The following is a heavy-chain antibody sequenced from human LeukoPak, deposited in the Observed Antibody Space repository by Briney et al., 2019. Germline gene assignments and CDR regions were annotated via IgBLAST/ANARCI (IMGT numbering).Heavy chain of an antibody. CDR2: IYYSGST. Sequence: SETLSLTCTVSGGSISSYYWSWIRQPPGKGLKWIGYIYYSGSTNYNPSLKSRVTISVDTSKNQFSLKLSSVTAADTAVYYCASYGSGSPQFDYWGQGTLVTVSS. D-gene: IGHD1-26*01. CDR1: GGSISSYY. J-gene: IGHJ4*02. V-gene: IGHV4-59*01. CDR3: ASYGSGSPQFDY.